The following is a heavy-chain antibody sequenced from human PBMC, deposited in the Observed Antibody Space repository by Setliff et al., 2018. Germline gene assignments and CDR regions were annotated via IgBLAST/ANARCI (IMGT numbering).Heavy chain of an antibody. J-gene: IGHJ4*02. CDR3: ARTGTYRYFDY. Sequence: PSETLSLTCTVSGGSISSGVYYWAWIRQPPGKGLEWIGRIYYRGTTYSNASLASRLTISVDTAKNQFSLKLTSVTAADTAVYYCARTGTYRYFDYWGQGTRVTVSS. CDR2: IYYRGTT. V-gene: IGHV4-39*01. D-gene: IGHD1-1*01. CDR1: GGSISSGVYY.